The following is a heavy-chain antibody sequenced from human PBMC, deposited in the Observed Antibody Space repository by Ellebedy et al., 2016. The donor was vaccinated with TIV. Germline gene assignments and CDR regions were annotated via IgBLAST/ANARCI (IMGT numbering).Heavy chain of an antibody. J-gene: IGHJ6*02. V-gene: IGHV4-34*01. CDR2: INHSGST. Sequence: SETLSLXCAVYGGSFSGYYWSWVRQPPGKELEWIGEINHSGSTNYNPSLKSRVTISVDTSKNQFSLKLSSVTAADTAVYYCARVVPAAMWFGGYYYYYGMDVWGQGTTVTVSS. CDR1: GGSFSGYY. D-gene: IGHD2-2*01. CDR3: ARVVPAAMWFGGYYYYYGMDV.